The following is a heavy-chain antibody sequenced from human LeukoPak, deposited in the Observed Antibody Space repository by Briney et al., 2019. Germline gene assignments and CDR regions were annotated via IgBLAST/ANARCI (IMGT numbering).Heavy chain of an antibody. V-gene: IGHV3-23*01. J-gene: IGHJ4*02. CDR1: GFTFSTYA. D-gene: IGHD3-22*01. CDR2: ISGSGGST. CDR3: AKALDYYDTSGFDY. Sequence: GGSLRLSCAASGFTFSTYAMSWVRQAPGKGLEWVSAISGSGGSTYYAGSVKGRFTISRDNSKNTLYLQMNSLRAEDTAVYYCAKALDYYDTSGFDYWGQGTLVTVSS.